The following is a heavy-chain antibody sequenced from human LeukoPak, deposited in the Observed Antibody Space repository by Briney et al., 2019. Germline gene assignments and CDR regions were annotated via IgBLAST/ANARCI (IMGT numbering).Heavy chain of an antibody. J-gene: IGHJ4*02. V-gene: IGHV2-5*01. CDR3: AHSGVLRSFDGLPSY. CDR1: GFTLTTGVG. Sequence: SGPTLVNPTQTLTLTCTFSGFTLTTGVGVGWIRQPPGKALGWLALIYWNDNKRYSPSLRSRLTITRDTSKNQVVLTMTNMDPVDTATYYCAHSGVLRSFDGLPSYWGQGTLVT. D-gene: IGHD3-9*01. CDR2: IYWNDNK.